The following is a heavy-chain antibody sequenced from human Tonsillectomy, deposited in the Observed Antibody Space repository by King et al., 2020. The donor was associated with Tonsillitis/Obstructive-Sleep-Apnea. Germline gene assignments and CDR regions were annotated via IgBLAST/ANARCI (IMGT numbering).Heavy chain of an antibody. J-gene: IGHJ4*02. V-gene: IGHV3-48*03. Sequence: EVQLVESGGGLVQPGGSLRLSCAASGFTFSNYDMNWVRQAPGKGLEWVSYISSSGSTIYYADSVKGRFTISRDNARSSVYLQMNSLRADDTAVYYCARGVSGVGATPDYWGEGALVTASS. CDR1: GFTFSNYD. D-gene: IGHD1-26*01. CDR3: ARGVSGVGATPDY. CDR2: ISSSGSTI.